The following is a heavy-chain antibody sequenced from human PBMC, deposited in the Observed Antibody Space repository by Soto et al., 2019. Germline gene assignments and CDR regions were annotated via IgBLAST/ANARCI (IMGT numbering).Heavy chain of an antibody. CDR1: GCTFSSNS. J-gene: IGHJ5*02. CDR3: ARVIWSGHLTSDL. V-gene: IGHV3-48*02. CDR2: ISSSSSTI. D-gene: IGHD3-3*01. Sequence: EVQVVESGGGSVQPGGSLRLSCAASGCTFSSNSMNWVRQAPGKGLEWISYISSSSSTIYADSVKGRFTISRDNAKNSLYLQMNSLRDEDRAVYYCARVIWSGHLTSDLWGQGTLVTVSS.